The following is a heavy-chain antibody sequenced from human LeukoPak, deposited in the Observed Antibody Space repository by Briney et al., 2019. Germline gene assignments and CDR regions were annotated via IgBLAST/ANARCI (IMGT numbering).Heavy chain of an antibody. D-gene: IGHD2-2*01. CDR3: ARGTSHCFDY. CDR1: GGSISSSSYY. J-gene: IGHJ4*02. Sequence: KPSETLSLTCTVSGGSISSSSYYWGWIRQPPGKGLEWIGSIYYSGSTYYNPSLKSRVTISVDTSKNQFSLKLSSVTAADTAVYYCARGTSHCFDYWGQGTLVTVSS. V-gene: IGHV4-39*01. CDR2: IYYSGST.